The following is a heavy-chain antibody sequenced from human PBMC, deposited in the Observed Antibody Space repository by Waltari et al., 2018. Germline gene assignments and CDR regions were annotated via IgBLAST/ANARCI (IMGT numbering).Heavy chain of an antibody. Sequence: QVQLVQSGAEVKKPGSSVKVSCKASGGTFSSYTISWVRQAPGQGLEWMGRIIPILGIANYAQKFQGRVTITADKSTSTAYMELSSLRSEDTAVYYCASEEYDSSGYRLFQHWGQGTLVTVSS. CDR3: ASEEYDSSGYRLFQH. CDR1: GGTFSSYT. CDR2: IIPILGIA. D-gene: IGHD3-22*01. V-gene: IGHV1-69*02. J-gene: IGHJ1*01.